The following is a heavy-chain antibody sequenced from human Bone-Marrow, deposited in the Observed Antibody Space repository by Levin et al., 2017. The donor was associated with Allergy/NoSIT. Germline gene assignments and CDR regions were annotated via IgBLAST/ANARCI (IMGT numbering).Heavy chain of an antibody. J-gene: IGHJ4*02. CDR1: GFTFDDYP. CDR3: AKGEYYYDSSGLDLDY. D-gene: IGHD3-22*01. Sequence: GASVKVSCAASGFTFDDYPMHWVRQAPGKGLEWVSLISWDGGSTYYADSVKGRFTISRDNSKNSLYLQMNSLRTEDTALYYCAKGEYYYDSSGLDLDYWGQGTLVTVSS. V-gene: IGHV3-43*01. CDR2: ISWDGGST.